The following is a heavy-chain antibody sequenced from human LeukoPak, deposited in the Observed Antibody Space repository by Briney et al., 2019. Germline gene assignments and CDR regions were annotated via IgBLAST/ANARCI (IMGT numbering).Heavy chain of an antibody. CDR2: ITSRSSYK. D-gene: IGHD3-10*01. V-gene: IGHV3-21*01. Sequence: PGGSLRLSCEASGFTFSTYSMNWVRQAPGKGLEWVSSITSRSSYKYYADSVKGRFTISRDDAKNSLYLQMNSLRVEDTAVYYCAKGSRAQGYYFDFWGQGTLVTVSS. J-gene: IGHJ4*02. CDR3: AKGSRAQGYYFDF. CDR1: GFTFSTYS.